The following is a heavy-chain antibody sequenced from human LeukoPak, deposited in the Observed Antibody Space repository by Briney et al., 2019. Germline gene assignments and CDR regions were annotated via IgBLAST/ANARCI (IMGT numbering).Heavy chain of an antibody. J-gene: IGHJ4*02. V-gene: IGHV4-39*01. CDR2: IYYSGST. Sequence: SETLSLTCTVSGGSISSSSYYWGWIRQPPGKGLEWIGSIYYSGSTYYNPSLKSRVTISVDTSKNQFSLKLSSVTAADTAVYYCARIGYSSGWYPGGSYFDYWGQGTLVTVSS. CDR1: GGSISSSSYY. CDR3: ARIGYSSGWYPGGSYFDY. D-gene: IGHD6-19*01.